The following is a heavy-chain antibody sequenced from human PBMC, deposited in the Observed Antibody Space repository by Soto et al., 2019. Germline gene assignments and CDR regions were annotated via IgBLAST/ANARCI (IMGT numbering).Heavy chain of an antibody. CDR3: ARDRWVPAEDYYGMDV. D-gene: IGHD2-2*01. Sequence: PSETLSLTCTVSGGSISSGVYYWSWIRQHPGKGLEWIGYIYYSGSTYYNPSLKSRVTISVDTSKNQFSLKLSSVTAADTAVYYCARDRWVPAEDYYGMDVWGQGTTVTVSS. CDR2: IYYSGST. V-gene: IGHV4-31*03. J-gene: IGHJ6*02. CDR1: GGSISSGVYY.